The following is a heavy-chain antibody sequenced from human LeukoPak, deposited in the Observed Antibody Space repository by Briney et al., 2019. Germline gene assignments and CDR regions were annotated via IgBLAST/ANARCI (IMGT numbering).Heavy chain of an antibody. Sequence: SETLSLTCTVSGGSISSSSYYWGWIRQPPGKGLEWIGSIYYSGSTYYNPSLKSRVTISVDTSKNQFSLKLSSVTAADTAVYYCASGCSGWYGPSRYWGQGTLVTVSS. V-gene: IGHV4-39*01. CDR3: ASGCSGWYGPSRY. CDR2: IYYSGST. J-gene: IGHJ4*02. D-gene: IGHD6-19*01. CDR1: GGSISSSSYY.